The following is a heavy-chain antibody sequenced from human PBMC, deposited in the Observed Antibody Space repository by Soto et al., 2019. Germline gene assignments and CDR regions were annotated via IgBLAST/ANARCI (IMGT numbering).Heavy chain of an antibody. CDR3: TRRDVFDL. CDR1: GFTLSTYA. CDR2: INTDGDVR. Sequence: GGSLRLSCKVSGFTLSTYAMNWVRQAPGKGLEWVSYINTDGDVRHYADSAKGRFTVSRDNAKNLVYLQMNNVGADDTAVYFCTRRDVFDLWGQGATVTVS. V-gene: IGHV3-48*01. J-gene: IGHJ3*01.